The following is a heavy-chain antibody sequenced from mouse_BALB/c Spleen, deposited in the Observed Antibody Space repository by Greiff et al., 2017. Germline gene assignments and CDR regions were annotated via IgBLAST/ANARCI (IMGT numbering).Heavy chain of an antibody. V-gene: IGHV1-4*02. D-gene: IGHD3-2*01. J-gene: IGHJ2*01. Sequence: QVQLKQSAAELARPGASVKMSCKASGYTFTSYTMHWVKQRPGQGLEWIGYINPSSGYTEYNQKFKDKTTLTADKSSSTAYMQLSSLTSEDSAVYYCASLDSSGYDYWGQGTTLTVSS. CDR1: GYTFTSYT. CDR3: ASLDSSGYDY. CDR2: INPSSGYT.